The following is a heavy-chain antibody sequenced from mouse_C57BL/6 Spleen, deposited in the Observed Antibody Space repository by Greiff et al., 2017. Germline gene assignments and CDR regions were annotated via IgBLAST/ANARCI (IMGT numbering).Heavy chain of an antibody. D-gene: IGHD1-1*01. CDR3: ATDYYYGSRYGAYYFGY. Sequence: VQLQQSGPELVKPGASVKISCKASGYTFTDYYMNWVKQSPGKSLEWIGDINPNNGGTSYNQKFKGKATLTVDKSSSTAYMQLRSLTSEDSAVYYCATDYYYGSRYGAYYFGYRGQGTTLTVSS. J-gene: IGHJ2*01. CDR2: INPNNGGT. CDR1: GYTFTDYY. V-gene: IGHV1-26*01.